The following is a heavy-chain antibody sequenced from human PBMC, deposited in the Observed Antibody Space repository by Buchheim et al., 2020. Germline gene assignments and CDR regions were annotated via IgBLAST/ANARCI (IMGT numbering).Heavy chain of an antibody. CDR2: ITSSGAGT. CDR1: GFSFSNYG. V-gene: IGHV3-23*01. Sequence: EVQLLESGGGLVQPGGSLRLSCAASGFSFSNYGMSWVRQAPGKGLEWVSAITSSGAGTYYADSVKGRFTISRDNSKNTLYLQMNSLRAEDTAVYYCAKDGEIKVSYMDVWGKGTT. D-gene: IGHD7-27*01. J-gene: IGHJ6*03. CDR3: AKDGEIKVSYMDV.